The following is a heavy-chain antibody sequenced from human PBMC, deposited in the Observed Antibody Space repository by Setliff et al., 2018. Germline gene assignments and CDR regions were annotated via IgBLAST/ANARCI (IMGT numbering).Heavy chain of an antibody. J-gene: IGHJ4*02. D-gene: IGHD6-19*01. V-gene: IGHV1-18*01. CDR1: GYTFTSYA. CDR3: ARDPPWGSSGWYPLDY. Sequence: ASVKVSCKASGYTFTSYAMNWVRQAPGQGLEWMGWISAYNGNTNYAQKLQGRVTMTADTSTSTAYMELRSLRSDDTAVYYCARDPPWGSSGWYPLDYWGQGTLVTVSS. CDR2: ISAYNGNT.